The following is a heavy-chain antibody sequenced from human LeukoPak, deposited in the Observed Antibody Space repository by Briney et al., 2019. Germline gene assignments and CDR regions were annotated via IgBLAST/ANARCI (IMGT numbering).Heavy chain of an antibody. V-gene: IGHV4-34*01. D-gene: IGHD4-17*01. CDR1: GGSLSGYY. Sequence: SETLSLTCAVYGGSLSGYYLSWIRQPPGKGLEWIGEINHSGSTNYNPSLKSRVTISVDTSKNQFSLKLSSVTAADTAVYYCAVDNYGFDYWGQGTLVTVSS. CDR2: INHSGST. J-gene: IGHJ4*02. CDR3: AVDNYGFDY.